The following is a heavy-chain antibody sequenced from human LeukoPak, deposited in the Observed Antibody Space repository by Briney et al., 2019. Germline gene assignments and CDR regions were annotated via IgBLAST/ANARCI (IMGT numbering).Heavy chain of an antibody. J-gene: IGHJ5*02. CDR3: ARGAYYGSGSYYNWFDP. V-gene: IGHV4-34*01. Sequence: PSETLSLTCAVYGGSFSGYYWSWIRQPPGKGLEWIGEINHSGSTNYNPSLKSRVTISVDTSKNQFSLKLSSVTAADTAVYYCARGAYYGSGSYYNWFDPWGQGTLVTASS. CDR2: INHSGST. D-gene: IGHD3-10*01. CDR1: GGSFSGYY.